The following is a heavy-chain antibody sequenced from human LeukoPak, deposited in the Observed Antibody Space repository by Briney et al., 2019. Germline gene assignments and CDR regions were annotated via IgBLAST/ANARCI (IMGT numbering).Heavy chain of an antibody. V-gene: IGHV3-7*04. D-gene: IGHD6-19*01. J-gene: IGHJ4*02. CDR2: IKQDRSEI. Sequence: GGSLRLSCAASGFTFSSYWMSWVRQAPGKGLEWVACIKQDRSEIYYVDSVKGRFTIPRDNAKNSLYLQMNSLRVEDTAVYYCARGGWYYFDYWGQGTLVTVPS. CDR3: ARGGWYYFDY. CDR1: GFTFSSYW.